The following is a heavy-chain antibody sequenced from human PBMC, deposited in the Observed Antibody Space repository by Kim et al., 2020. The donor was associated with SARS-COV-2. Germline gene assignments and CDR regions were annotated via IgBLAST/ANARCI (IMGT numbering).Heavy chain of an antibody. Sequence: GGSLRLSCAASGFTFSSYAMHWVRQAPGKGLEWVAVISYDGSNKYYADSVKGRFTISRDNSKNTLYLQMNSLRAEDTAVYYCARDGGYYYDSSGPDYWGQGTLVTVSS. D-gene: IGHD3-22*01. CDR1: GFTFSSYA. CDR2: ISYDGSNK. J-gene: IGHJ4*02. CDR3: ARDGGYYYDSSGPDY. V-gene: IGHV3-30*04.